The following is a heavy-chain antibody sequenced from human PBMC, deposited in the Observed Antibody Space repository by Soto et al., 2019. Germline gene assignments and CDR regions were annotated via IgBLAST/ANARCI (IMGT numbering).Heavy chain of an antibody. CDR3: AIGDDYGALRDFDL. V-gene: IGHV3-23*01. J-gene: IGHJ3*01. CDR1: GFTFASYT. Sequence: EVQLLESGGGLVQPGGSLRLSCAASGFTFASYTLSWVRQAPGKGLEWVSGITGRGDDTFYADSVKGRITVSRDNSKNSLFLQMNCIRAEDTAVYYCAIGDDYGALRDFDLWGRGTMVAVS. D-gene: IGHD4-17*01. CDR2: ITGRGDDT.